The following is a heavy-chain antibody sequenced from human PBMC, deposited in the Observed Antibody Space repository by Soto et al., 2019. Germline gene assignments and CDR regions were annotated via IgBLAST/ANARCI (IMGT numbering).Heavy chain of an antibody. Sequence: TGGSLRLSCAASGFTFSSYAMSWVRQAPGKGLEWVSAISGSGGSTYYADSVKGRFTISRDNSKNTLYLQMNSLRAEDTAVYYCAKDFPYYDYIWVKNYFDYWGQGTLVTVSS. CDR3: AKDFPYYDYIWVKNYFDY. CDR2: ISGSGGST. CDR1: GFTFSSYA. J-gene: IGHJ4*02. D-gene: IGHD3-16*01. V-gene: IGHV3-23*01.